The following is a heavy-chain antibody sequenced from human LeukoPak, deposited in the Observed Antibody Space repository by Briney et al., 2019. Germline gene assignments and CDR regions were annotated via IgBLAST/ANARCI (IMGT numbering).Heavy chain of an antibody. CDR2: IYYSGST. Sequence: SEALSLTCTVSGGSISSYYWSWIRQPPGKGLEWIGYIYYSGSTNYNPSLKSRVTISVDTSKNQFSLKLSSVTAADTAVYYCAREDSSGSRYFDLWGRGTLVTVSS. CDR3: AREDSSGSRYFDL. CDR1: GGSISSYY. V-gene: IGHV4-59*01. J-gene: IGHJ2*01. D-gene: IGHD3-22*01.